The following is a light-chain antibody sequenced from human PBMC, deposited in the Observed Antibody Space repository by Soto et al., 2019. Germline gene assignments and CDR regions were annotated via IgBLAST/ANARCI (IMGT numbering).Light chain of an antibody. J-gene: IGKJ1*01. CDR2: GAS. V-gene: IGKV3-15*01. CDR1: QSVSSN. Sequence: EIVMTQSPATLSVSPGERATLSCRASQSVSSNLAWYQQKHGQAPRLLIYGASTRATGIPARFSGSGSGTEFTLTISSRQCEDFAVYYCQQYNNWPPWTFGQGTKVEIK. CDR3: QQYNNWPPWT.